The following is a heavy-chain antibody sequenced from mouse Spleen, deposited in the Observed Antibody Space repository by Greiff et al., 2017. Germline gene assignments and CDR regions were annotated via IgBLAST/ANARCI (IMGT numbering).Heavy chain of an antibody. CDR2: IDPANGNT. Sequence: VQLQQSVAELVRPGASVKLSCTASGFNIKNTYMHWVKQRPEHGLEWIGRIDPANGNTKYAPKFQGKATITADTSSNTAYLQLSSLTSEDTAIYYCARGMPALYGNVPMDYWGQGTSVTVSS. CDR1: GFNIKNTY. D-gene: IGHD2-1*01. V-gene: IGHV14-3*01. J-gene: IGHJ4*01. CDR3: ARGMPALYGNVPMDY.